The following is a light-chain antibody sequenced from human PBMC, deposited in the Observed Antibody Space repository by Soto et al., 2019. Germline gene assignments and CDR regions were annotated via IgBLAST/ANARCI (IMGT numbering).Light chain of an antibody. Sequence: IQMTQSPSSLSASVGDRVTITCRAGQGIRSDLGWYQQRPGKAPKLLIYAASSLQSGVPSRFSGSGSGTEFTLTISSLQPDDFATYFCLQHDSYPWTFGQGTKVDI. CDR3: LQHDSYPWT. CDR1: QGIRSD. J-gene: IGKJ1*01. V-gene: IGKV1-17*01. CDR2: AAS.